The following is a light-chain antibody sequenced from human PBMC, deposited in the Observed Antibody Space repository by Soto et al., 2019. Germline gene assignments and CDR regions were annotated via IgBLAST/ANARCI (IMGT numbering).Light chain of an antibody. V-gene: IGKV3-15*01. CDR2: GAS. J-gene: IGKJ1*01. CDR1: QSISSN. CDR3: QQYDGSPRT. Sequence: EIVMTQTPDTLSGSPGERATLSCRASQSISSNLAWYQQKPGQAPRLVIFGASTRATGIPARFSGSGSGTEFTLTISRLEPEDFAVYYCQQYDGSPRTFGQGTKVDIK.